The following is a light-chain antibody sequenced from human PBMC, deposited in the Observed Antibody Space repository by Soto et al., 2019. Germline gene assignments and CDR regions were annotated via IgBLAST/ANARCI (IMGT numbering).Light chain of an antibody. CDR2: GAS. V-gene: IGKV3-20*01. Sequence: EIVLTQSPGTLSLSPGARATLACRASQSISSSYLAWYQQKPGQAPRLLIYGASSRATGIPDRFSGSGSGTDFTLTICRLEPEDFAVYYCQFFGSSRYTFGQGTKLEIK. J-gene: IGKJ2*01. CDR1: QSISSSY. CDR3: QFFGSSRYT.